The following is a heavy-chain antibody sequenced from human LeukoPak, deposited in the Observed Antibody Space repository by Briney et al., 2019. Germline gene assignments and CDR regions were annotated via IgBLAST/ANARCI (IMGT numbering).Heavy chain of an antibody. V-gene: IGHV3-7*01. Sequence: GGSLRLSCAASGFTFSSYAMSWVRQAPGKGLEWVANIKQDGSEKYYVDSVRGRFTISRDNAKNPLYLQMNSLRVEDTAVYFCSRDSGCRPALCHYFSATWGHATLVTSSS. CDR3: SRDSGCRPALCHYFSAT. D-gene: IGHD3-10*01. J-gene: IGHJ5*01. CDR2: IKQDGSEK. CDR1: GFTFSSYA.